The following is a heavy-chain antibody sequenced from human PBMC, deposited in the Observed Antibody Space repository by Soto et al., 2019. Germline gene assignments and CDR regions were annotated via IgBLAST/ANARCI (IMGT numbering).Heavy chain of an antibody. D-gene: IGHD3-10*01. CDR3: ARVTSSRGSGNYLAGSVQS. Sequence: VQLVESGGGLVKPGGSLRLSCAASGFTFSSYTMTWVRQAPGKGLEWVSALSSGSNHIYYAESVRGRFTISRDNAKNSLYLQMGSLRAEDTAVYYCARVTSSRGSGNYLAGSVQSWGQGALVTVSS. CDR1: GFTFSSYT. V-gene: IGHV3-21*01. CDR2: LSSGSNHI. J-gene: IGHJ5*02.